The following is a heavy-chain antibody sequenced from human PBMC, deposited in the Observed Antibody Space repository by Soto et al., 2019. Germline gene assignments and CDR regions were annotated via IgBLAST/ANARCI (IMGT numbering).Heavy chain of an antibody. J-gene: IGHJ4*02. Sequence: ASVKVSCKASGYTFTSYGISWVRQAPGQGLEWMGWISAYNGNTNYAQKLQGRVTMTTDTSTSTAYMELRSLRSDDMAVYYCAKDSIVVVPAATIFDYWGQGTLVTVSS. D-gene: IGHD2-2*01. CDR1: GYTFTSYG. CDR3: AKDSIVVVPAATIFDY. V-gene: IGHV1-18*03. CDR2: ISAYNGNT.